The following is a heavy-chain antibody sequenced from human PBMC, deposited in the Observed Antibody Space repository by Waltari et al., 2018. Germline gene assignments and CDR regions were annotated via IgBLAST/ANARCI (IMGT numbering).Heavy chain of an antibody. Sequence: QVQLQESGPSLVRPSETLSLTCSVSGDSIKRGTYFWAWVRQPAKKGLEWIGRIYTKGDTHYNPSLQSRATISVDTSKNQISLNLRSLSAADTAVYYCARDRNYAEFYFDHWGPGILVTVSS. CDR1: GDSIKRGTYF. CDR2: IYTKGDT. J-gene: IGHJ4*02. D-gene: IGHD1-7*01. V-gene: IGHV4-61*02. CDR3: ARDRNYAEFYFDH.